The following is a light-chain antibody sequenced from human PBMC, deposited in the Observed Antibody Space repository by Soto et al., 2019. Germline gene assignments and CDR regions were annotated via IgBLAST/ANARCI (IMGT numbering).Light chain of an antibody. V-gene: IGKV1-5*01. J-gene: IGKJ4*01. CDR2: DAS. Sequence: IQMTQSPSTLSASVGDRVTITCRASQSISSWLAWYQQKPGKAAKRLIYDASSLESGGPSRFSGSGSGTEVTLTISSLQPDDFATEYCQQYNSYSPLTFGGGTKVDIK. CDR3: QQYNSYSPLT. CDR1: QSISSW.